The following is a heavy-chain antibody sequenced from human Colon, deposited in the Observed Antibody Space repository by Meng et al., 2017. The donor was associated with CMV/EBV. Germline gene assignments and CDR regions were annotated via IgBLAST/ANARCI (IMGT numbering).Heavy chain of an antibody. CDR2: ISTRPST. CDR3: ARWRELQGGAYYFDY. Sequence: EVXLVESGGXLVKPGGSLTLSCSASGFTFSRYSMSWVRQALGKGLEWVSSISTRPSTDYADSVKGRFTVSRDNAKNSLYLQMNSLRAEDTAVYYCARWRELQGGAYYFDYWGQGTLVTVSS. V-gene: IGHV3-21*01. D-gene: IGHD2-15*01. CDR1: GFTFSRYS. J-gene: IGHJ4*02.